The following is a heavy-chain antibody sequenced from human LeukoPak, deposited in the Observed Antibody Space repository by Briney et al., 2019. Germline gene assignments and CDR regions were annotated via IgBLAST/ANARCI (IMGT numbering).Heavy chain of an antibody. CDR1: GYSISSGYY. D-gene: IGHD6-13*01. J-gene: IGHJ4*02. CDR3: ARDLAAAGYFDY. CDR2: IYHSGST. Sequence: SETLSLTCTVSGYSISSGYYWGWIRQPPGEGLEWIGSIYHSGSTYYNPSLKSRVTISVDTSKNQFSLKLSSVTAADTAVYYCARDLAAAGYFDYWGQGTLVTVSS. V-gene: IGHV4-38-2*02.